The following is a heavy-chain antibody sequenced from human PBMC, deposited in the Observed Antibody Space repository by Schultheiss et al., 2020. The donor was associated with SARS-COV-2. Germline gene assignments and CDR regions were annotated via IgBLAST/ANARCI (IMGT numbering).Heavy chain of an antibody. CDR1: GFTFSSYA. J-gene: IGHJ4*02. Sequence: GESLKISCAASGFTFSSYAMSWVRQAPGKGLGWVSAISGSGGSTYYADSVRGRFTISRDNAKNSLYLQMNSLRAEDTAVYYCASGYDSSGYDRNFDYWGQGTLVTVSS. D-gene: IGHD3-22*01. V-gene: IGHV3-23*01. CDR3: ASGYDSSGYDRNFDY. CDR2: ISGSGGST.